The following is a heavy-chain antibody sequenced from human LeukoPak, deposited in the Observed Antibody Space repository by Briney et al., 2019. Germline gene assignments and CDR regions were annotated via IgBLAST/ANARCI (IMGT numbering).Heavy chain of an antibody. D-gene: IGHD2-2*01. J-gene: IGHJ4*02. CDR2: IYTSGST. CDR1: GGSISSYY. CDR3: ARCIVVVPAAIAPRYYFDY. V-gene: IGHV4-4*07. Sequence: SEALSLTCTVSGGSISSYYWSWIRQPAGKGLEWIGRIYTSGSTNYNPSLKSRVTMSVDTSKNQFSLKLSSVTAADTAVYYCARCIVVVPAAIAPRYYFDYWGQGTLVTVSS.